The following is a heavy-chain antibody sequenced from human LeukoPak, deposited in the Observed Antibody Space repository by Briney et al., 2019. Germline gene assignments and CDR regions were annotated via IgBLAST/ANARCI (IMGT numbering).Heavy chain of an antibody. CDR2: ISYDGSNK. CDR3: ARPWGILYTPDSNWFDP. Sequence: PGGSLRLSCAASGFTFSSYAMSWVRQAPGKGLEWVAVISYDGSNKYYADSVKGRFTISSDNSKNTLYLQMNSLRAEDTAVYYCARPWGILYTPDSNWFDPWGQGTLVTVSS. J-gene: IGHJ5*02. D-gene: IGHD2-15*01. CDR1: GFTFSSYA. V-gene: IGHV3-30-3*01.